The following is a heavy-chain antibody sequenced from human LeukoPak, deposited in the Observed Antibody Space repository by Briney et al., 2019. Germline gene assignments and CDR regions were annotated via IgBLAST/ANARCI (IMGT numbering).Heavy chain of an antibody. J-gene: IGHJ4*02. D-gene: IGHD3-16*01. V-gene: IGHV1-8*01. CDR1: GYTFTSYD. CDR2: MNPKSGNS. CDR3: ARSYGR. Sequence: ASVKVSCKASGYTFTSYDINWVRQATGQERGWMGWMNPKSGNSGYAENFQGRVTMTRNTSINTAYMEVSSVRTADTAVYYCARSYGRWGQGTLVTVSS.